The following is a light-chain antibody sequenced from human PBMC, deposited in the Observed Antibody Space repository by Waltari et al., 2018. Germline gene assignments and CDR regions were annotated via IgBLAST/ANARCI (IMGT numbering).Light chain of an antibody. CDR3: QQYFNSPIA. V-gene: IGKV4-1*01. Sequence: DIVMTQSPDSLLVSLGERATISCNSSQSILYTSNDKNYLAWYQQKAGQPPRLLVHLASIRESGVPDLFRGSGSGTDFTLTISNLQPEDVAFYWCQQYFNSPIAFGQGTRLEIK. CDR1: QSILYTSNDKNY. J-gene: IGKJ5*01. CDR2: LAS.